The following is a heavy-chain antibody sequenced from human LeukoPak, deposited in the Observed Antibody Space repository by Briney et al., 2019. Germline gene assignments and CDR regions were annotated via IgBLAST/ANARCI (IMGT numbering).Heavy chain of an antibody. Sequence: SETLSLTCTVSGGSISSSTYYWGWIRQPPGKGLEWIGSIYYSGSTYYNPSLKSRVTISVDTYKNHFSLKLSSVTAADTAVYYCTRHRSGSRDYYFDYWGQGTLVTVSS. J-gene: IGHJ4*02. CDR3: TRHRSGSRDYYFDY. CDR1: GGSISSSTYY. D-gene: IGHD2-15*01. V-gene: IGHV4-39*01. CDR2: IYYSGST.